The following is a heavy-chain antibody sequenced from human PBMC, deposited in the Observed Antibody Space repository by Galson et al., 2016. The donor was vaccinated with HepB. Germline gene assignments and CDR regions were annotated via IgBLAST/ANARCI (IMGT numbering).Heavy chain of an antibody. CDR3: ARPHPSSRGSPYCFDC. V-gene: IGHV4-39*01. CDR2: VSPSGIT. J-gene: IGHJ4*02. CDR1: GASISSNTYF. D-gene: IGHD6-19*01. Sequence: SETLSLTCTVSGASISSNTYFWGWLRQPPGKALEWIGAVSPSGITYYNPSLKSRVAMSADTSKNQFSQKLNSVTAADTAVYYCARPHPSSRGSPYCFDCWGPGTLVSVSS.